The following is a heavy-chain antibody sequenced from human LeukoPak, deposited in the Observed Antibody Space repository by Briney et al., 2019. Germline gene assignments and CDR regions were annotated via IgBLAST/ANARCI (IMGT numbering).Heavy chain of an antibody. CDR1: GYTFTSYY. CDR2: INPSGGST. D-gene: IGHD2-21*02. J-gene: IGHJ4*02. Sequence: GASVKVSCKASGYTFTSYYMHWVRQAPGQGLEWMGIINPSGGSTSYAQKFQGRVTMTRDMSTSTVYMELSSLRSEDTAVYYCAREVVYCGGDCYSADYWGQGTLVTVSS. CDR3: AREVVYCGGDCYSADY. V-gene: IGHV1-46*01.